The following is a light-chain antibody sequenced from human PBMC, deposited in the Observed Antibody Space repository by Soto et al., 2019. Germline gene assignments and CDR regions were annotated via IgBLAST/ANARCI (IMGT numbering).Light chain of an antibody. CDR2: AVS. CDR1: NSDVGGYNF. J-gene: IGLJ3*02. V-gene: IGLV2-14*01. Sequence: QSVLTQPASVSGSPGQSIAISCTGTNSDVGGYNFVSWYQQHTGKAPKLIIYAVSSRPSGVSSRFSGSKSGNTASLTISGRQAEDEADYYCTSYTTIDTRVFGVGTKLTVL. CDR3: TSYTTIDTRV.